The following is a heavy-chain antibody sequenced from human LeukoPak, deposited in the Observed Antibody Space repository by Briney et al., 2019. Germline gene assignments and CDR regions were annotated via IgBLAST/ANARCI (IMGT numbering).Heavy chain of an antibody. Sequence: PSETLSLTCAVYGGSFGGYYWSWIRPPPGKGLEWIGEINHSGSTNYNPSLKSRVTISVDTSKNQFSLKLSSVTAADTAVYYCARGRPVGYCSSTSCYGHYMDVWGKGTTVTVSS. J-gene: IGHJ6*03. CDR2: INHSGST. CDR3: ARGRPVGYCSSTSCYGHYMDV. CDR1: GGSFGGYY. D-gene: IGHD2-2*01. V-gene: IGHV4-34*01.